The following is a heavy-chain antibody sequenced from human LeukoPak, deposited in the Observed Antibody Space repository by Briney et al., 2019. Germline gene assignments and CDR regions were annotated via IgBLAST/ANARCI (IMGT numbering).Heavy chain of an antibody. CDR1: GFTFSSYA. D-gene: IGHD6-19*01. CDR2: ISSNGGST. J-gene: IGHJ3*02. Sequence: PGGSLRLSCAASGFTFSSYAMHWVRQAPGKGLKYVSAISSNGGSTYYANSVKGRFTISRDNSKNTLYLQMGSLRAEDMAVYYCARDGGSGWSNDAFDIWGQGTMVTVSS. CDR3: ARDGGSGWSNDAFDI. V-gene: IGHV3-64*01.